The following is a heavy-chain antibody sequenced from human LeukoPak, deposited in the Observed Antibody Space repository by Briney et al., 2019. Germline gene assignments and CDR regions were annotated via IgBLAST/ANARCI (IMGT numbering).Heavy chain of an antibody. Sequence: GGSLRLSCAASGFTFSSYSMNWVRQAPGKGLEWVSSISSSSSYIYYADSVKGRFTIFRDNAKNSLYLQMNSLRAEDTAVYYCARDKGITMVRGVYYFDYWGQGTLVTVSS. D-gene: IGHD3-10*01. CDR1: GFTFSSYS. V-gene: IGHV3-21*01. CDR2: ISSSSSYI. CDR3: ARDKGITMVRGVYYFDY. J-gene: IGHJ4*02.